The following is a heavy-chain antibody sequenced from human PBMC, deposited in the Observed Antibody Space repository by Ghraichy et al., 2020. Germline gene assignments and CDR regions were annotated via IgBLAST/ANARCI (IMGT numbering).Heavy chain of an antibody. CDR3: ARDSPRRDGLY. CDR2: ISSSSSYI. D-gene: IGHD5-24*01. J-gene: IGHJ4*02. Sequence: GGSLRLSCAASGFTFSSYSMNWVRQAPGKGLEWVSSISSSSSYIYYADSVKGRFTISRDNAKNSLYLQMNSLRAEDTAVYYCARDSPRRDGLYWGQGTLVTVSS. CDR1: GFTFSSYS. V-gene: IGHV3-21*01.